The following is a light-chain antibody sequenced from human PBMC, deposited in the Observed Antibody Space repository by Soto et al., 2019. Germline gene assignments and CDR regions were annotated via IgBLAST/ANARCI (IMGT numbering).Light chain of an antibody. V-gene: IGLV2-14*03. Sequence: QSALTQPASVSGSPGPSITISCTGTSSDVGAYNFVSWYQQHPGKRPRLMIFDVSRRPSGVSVRFSGSKSGNTASLTLSGLQAEDEGDYYCSSYTSSSTHVFGSGTKLTVL. J-gene: IGLJ1*01. CDR1: SSDVGAYNF. CDR2: DVS. CDR3: SSYTSSSTHV.